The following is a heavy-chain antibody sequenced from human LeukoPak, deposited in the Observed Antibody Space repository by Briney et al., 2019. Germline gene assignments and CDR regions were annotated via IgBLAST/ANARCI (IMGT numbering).Heavy chain of an antibody. Sequence: PGGSLRLSCAASGFTFSDYYMSWIRQAPGKGLGWVSYISSSGSTIYYADSVKGRFTISRDNAKKSLYLQMNSLRAEDTAVYYCARDRGVSSYFDYWGQGALVAVSS. V-gene: IGHV3-11*04. D-gene: IGHD3-10*01. CDR3: ARDRGVSSYFDY. CDR2: ISSSGSTI. CDR1: GFTFSDYY. J-gene: IGHJ4*02.